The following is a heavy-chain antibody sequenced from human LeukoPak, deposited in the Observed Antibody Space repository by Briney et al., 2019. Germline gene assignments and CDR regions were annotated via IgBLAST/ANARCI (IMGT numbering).Heavy chain of an antibody. CDR1: GFTLSSYG. V-gene: IGHV3-30*18. CDR2: ISYDGSNK. J-gene: IGHJ4*02. D-gene: IGHD3-22*01. Sequence: GGSLRLSCAASGFTLSSYGMHWVRQAPGKGLEWVAVISYDGSNKYYADSVKGRFTISRDNSKNTLYLQMNSLRAEDTAVYYCAKERVGYDSSGYPGQNWGQGTLVTVSS. CDR3: AKERVGYDSSGYPGQN.